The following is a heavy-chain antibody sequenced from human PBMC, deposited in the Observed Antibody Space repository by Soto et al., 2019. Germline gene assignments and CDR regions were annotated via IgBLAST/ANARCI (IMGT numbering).Heavy chain of an antibody. CDR2: INPSGGST. CDR3: ATTLAAAGPYYYYGMDV. CDR1: GYTFTSYY. D-gene: IGHD6-13*01. J-gene: IGHJ6*02. Sequence: QVQLVQSGAEVKKPGASVKVSCKASGYTFTSYYMHWVRQAPGQGLEWMGIINPSGGSTSYAQKFQGRVTMTRDTSTSTVYMELSSLRSEDTAVYYCATTLAAAGPYYYYGMDVWGQGTTVTVSS. V-gene: IGHV1-46*01.